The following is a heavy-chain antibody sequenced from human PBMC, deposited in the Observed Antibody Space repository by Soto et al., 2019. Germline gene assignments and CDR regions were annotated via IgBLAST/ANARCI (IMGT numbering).Heavy chain of an antibody. J-gene: IGHJ4*02. CDR3: VSQRTTVPTQAYFDY. CDR1: GGSVTNSSYC. CDR2: VYYRGRS. V-gene: IGHV4-39*01. Sequence: SETLSLTCTVSGGSVTNSSYCWGWIRQSPGKGLEWIGSVYYRGRSYSKSSVKSRVTISVDTSKNRFSLSLNSVTASDTAVYFCVSQRTTVPTQAYFDYWGPGALVTVSS. D-gene: IGHD4-17*01.